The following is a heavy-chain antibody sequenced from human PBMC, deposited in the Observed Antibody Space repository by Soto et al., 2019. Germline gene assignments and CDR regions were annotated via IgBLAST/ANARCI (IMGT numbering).Heavy chain of an antibody. D-gene: IGHD1-1*01. CDR1: GYTFTSYD. Sequence: SGYTFTSYDIYWVRQATGQGLEWMGWMNPNTGNSGYAQKFQGRVTMTSDTSISTAHMELSSLRSEDTAVYYCARRAETNGWNGFGADKYYFDFWGQGTLVTVSS. CDR3: ARRAETNGWNGFGADKYYFDF. V-gene: IGHV1-8*01. CDR2: MNPNTGNS. J-gene: IGHJ4*02.